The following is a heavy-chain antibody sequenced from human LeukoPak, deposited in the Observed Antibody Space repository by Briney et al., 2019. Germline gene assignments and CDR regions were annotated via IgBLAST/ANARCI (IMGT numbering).Heavy chain of an antibody. CDR3: ARDYCSSTSCYTGYVDY. D-gene: IGHD2-2*02. V-gene: IGHV3-30-3*01. CDR2: ISYDGSNK. Sequence: GGSLRLSCAASGFTFSSYAMHWVRQAPGKGLEWVAVISYDGSNKYYADSVKGRFTISRDNSKNTLYLQMNSLRAEDTAVYYCARDYCSSTSCYTGYVDYWGQGTLVTVSS. CDR1: GFTFSSYA. J-gene: IGHJ4*02.